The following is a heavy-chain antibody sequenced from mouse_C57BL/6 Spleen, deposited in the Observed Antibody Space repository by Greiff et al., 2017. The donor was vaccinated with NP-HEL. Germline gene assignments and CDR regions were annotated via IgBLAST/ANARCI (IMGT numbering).Heavy chain of an antibody. CDR2: INPSSGYT. V-gene: IGHV1-4*01. CDR1: GYTFTSYT. Sequence: VKLMESGAELARPGASVKMSCKASGYTFTSYTMHWVKQRPGQGLEWIGYINPSSGYTKYNQKFKDKATLTADKSSSTAYMQLSSLTSEDSAVYYCARGWYFDVWGTGTTVTVSS. J-gene: IGHJ1*03. CDR3: ARGWYFDV.